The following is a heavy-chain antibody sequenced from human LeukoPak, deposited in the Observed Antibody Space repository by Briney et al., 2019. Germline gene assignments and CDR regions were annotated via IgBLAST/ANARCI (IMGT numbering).Heavy chain of an antibody. D-gene: IGHD3-22*01. J-gene: IGHJ4*02. CDR1: GFTFSSYW. CDR3: ARSPGFYDSSGYYHGDY. Sequence: GGSLRLSCAASGFTFSSYWMSWVRQAPGKGLEWVANIKQDGSEKYYVDSVKGRFTISRDNAKNSLYLQMNSLRAEDTAVYYCARSPGFYDSSGYYHGDYWGQGTLVTVSS. V-gene: IGHV3-7*01. CDR2: IKQDGSEK.